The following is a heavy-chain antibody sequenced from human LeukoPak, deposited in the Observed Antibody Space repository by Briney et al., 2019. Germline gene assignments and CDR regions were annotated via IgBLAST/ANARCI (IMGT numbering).Heavy chain of an antibody. D-gene: IGHD4-17*01. Sequence: PGGSLRLSCSASGFTFSNYAMHWVRQAPGKGLEDVSVISSNGDSTYYADSVKGRFTISRDNSRNTLYLQMNSLKVEDTAVYYCARDFRDYRDYVAYFDSWGQGTLVTVSS. CDR3: ARDFRDYRDYVAYFDS. CDR1: GFTFSNYA. V-gene: IGHV3-64*04. CDR2: ISSNGDST. J-gene: IGHJ4*02.